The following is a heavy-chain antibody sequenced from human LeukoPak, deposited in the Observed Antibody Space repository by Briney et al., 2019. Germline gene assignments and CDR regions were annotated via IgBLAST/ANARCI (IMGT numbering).Heavy chain of an antibody. CDR3: AREGCVDIVATINAFDI. Sequence: PSETLSLTCSVSGGSISSDYWAWIRQPPGKGLEWICYMYYTGSTNHNPSLKSRVTISLATSKNQFSLKVSSVTAADTAVYYCAREGCVDIVATINAFDIWGQGTMVTVSS. V-gene: IGHV4-59*01. CDR1: GGSISSDY. J-gene: IGHJ3*02. D-gene: IGHD5-12*01. CDR2: MYYTGST.